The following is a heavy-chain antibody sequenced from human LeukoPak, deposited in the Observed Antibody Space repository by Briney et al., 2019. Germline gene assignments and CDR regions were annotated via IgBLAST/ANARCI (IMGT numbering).Heavy chain of an antibody. J-gene: IGHJ4*02. D-gene: IGHD4-23*01. CDR2: LYSGGST. CDR1: GFTFSSCA. Sequence: GGSLRLSCAASGFTFSSCAMSWVRQAPGKGLEWVSSLYSGGSTDYAGSVKGRFTISRDKSQNTLYLQMSSLRVEDTAVYYCATAGGNAPRLLDYWGQGTLVTVSS. CDR3: ATAGGNAPRLLDY. V-gene: IGHV3-66*02.